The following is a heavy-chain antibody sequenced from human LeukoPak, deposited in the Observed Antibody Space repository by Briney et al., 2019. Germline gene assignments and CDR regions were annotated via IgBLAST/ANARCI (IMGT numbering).Heavy chain of an antibody. CDR1: GYSISSGYY. CDR3: ARSPTYYYDSSGSVLDY. J-gene: IGHJ4*02. Sequence: SETLSLTCTVSGYSISSGYYWGWIRQPPGKGLEWIGSIYHSGSTYYNPSLKSRVTISVDTSKNQFSLKLSSVTAADTAVYYCARSPTYYYDSSGSVLDYWGQGTLVTVSS. V-gene: IGHV4-38-2*02. CDR2: IYHSGST. D-gene: IGHD3-22*01.